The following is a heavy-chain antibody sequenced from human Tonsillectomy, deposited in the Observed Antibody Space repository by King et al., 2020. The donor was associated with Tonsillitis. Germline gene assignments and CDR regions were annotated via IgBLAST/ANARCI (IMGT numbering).Heavy chain of an antibody. Sequence: VQLVESGGGVVQPGRSLRLSCAASGFTFIYYSIHWVRQAPGKGLEWVAVISDDGSNKYYADSVKGRFTISRDNSKNTLYLQMNSLRAEDTAVYYCARDYRDVSRYSSDHYDYMDVWGKGTTVTVSS. CDR2: ISDDGSNK. V-gene: IGHV3-30*01. J-gene: IGHJ6*03. CDR3: ARDYRDVSRYSSDHYDYMDV. CDR1: GFTFIYYS. D-gene: IGHD3-9*01.